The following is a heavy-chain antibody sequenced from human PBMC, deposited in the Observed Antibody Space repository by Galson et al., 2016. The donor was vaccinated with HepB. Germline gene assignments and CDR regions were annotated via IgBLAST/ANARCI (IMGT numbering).Heavy chain of an antibody. J-gene: IGHJ6*02. CDR3: ARRGSSSSHYLYGLDV. CDR2: FIPIFGAA. CDR1: GGSFSTYT. D-gene: IGHD6-6*01. V-gene: IGHV1-69*13. Sequence: SVKVSCKASGGSFSTYTTSWLRQAPGQGPEWMGGFIPIFGAAKYAQKFEGRVTMTADESTSTAYMELNSLTSEDTAVYYCARRGSSSSHYLYGLDVWGQGTTVTVSS.